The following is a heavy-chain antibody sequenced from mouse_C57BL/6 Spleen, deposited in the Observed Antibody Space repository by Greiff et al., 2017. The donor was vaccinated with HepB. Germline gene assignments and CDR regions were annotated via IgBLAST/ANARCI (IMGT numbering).Heavy chain of an antibody. V-gene: IGHV3-6*01. Sequence: DVKLQESGPGLVKPSQSLSLTCSVTGYSITSGYYWNWIRQFPGNKLEWMGYISYDGSNNYNPSLKNRISITRDTSKNQFFLKLNSVTTEDTATYYCARYCDYFDYWGQSTTLTVSS. J-gene: IGHJ2*01. CDR2: ISYDGSN. CDR1: GYSITSGYY. CDR3: ARYCDYFDY.